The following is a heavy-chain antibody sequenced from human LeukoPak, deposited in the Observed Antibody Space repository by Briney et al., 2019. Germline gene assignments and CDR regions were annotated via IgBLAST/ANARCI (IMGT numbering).Heavy chain of an antibody. J-gene: IGHJ5*02. V-gene: IGHV4-59*08. CDR3: AGHAIYSGGYSFWFDP. D-gene: IGHD1-26*01. Sequence: PSETLSLTCTVSGGSISGYYWSWIRQPPGKGLEWIAYVYNSEYTNYNPSLKGRASISVDTSKNLCSLRLTSVTAADTAVYYCAGHAIYSGGYSFWFDPWGLGTLVTVS. CDR1: GGSISGYY. CDR2: VYNSEYT.